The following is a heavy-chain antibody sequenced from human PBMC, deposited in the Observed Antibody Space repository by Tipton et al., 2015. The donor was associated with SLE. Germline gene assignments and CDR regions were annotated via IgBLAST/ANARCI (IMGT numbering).Heavy chain of an antibody. J-gene: IGHJ3*02. CDR3: ARGRRRLGVLWDAFDI. CDR1: GGSFSGYY. D-gene: IGHD2-8*01. V-gene: IGHV4-34*01. Sequence: LRLSCAVYGGSFSGYYWSWIRQPPGKGLEWIGEIYHSGSTNYNPSLKSRVTISVDKSKNQFSLKLSSVTAADTAVYYCARGRRRLGVLWDAFDIWGQGTMVTVSS. CDR2: IYHSGST.